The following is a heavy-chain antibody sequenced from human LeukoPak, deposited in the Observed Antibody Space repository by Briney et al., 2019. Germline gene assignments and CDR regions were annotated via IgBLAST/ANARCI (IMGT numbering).Heavy chain of an antibody. CDR1: GYIFTNYD. J-gene: IGHJ4*02. Sequence: ASVKVSCKASGYIFTNYDINWVRQATGQGPEWMAWMNPNSGNTGYAQKFQGRITLTRDTSVSTAYMELSSLTSEDTAVYYCARDRLPRPTTSSGWTDYWGQGTLVTVSS. CDR3: ARDRLPRPTTSSGWTDY. D-gene: IGHD6-19*01. V-gene: IGHV1-8*01. CDR2: MNPNSGNT.